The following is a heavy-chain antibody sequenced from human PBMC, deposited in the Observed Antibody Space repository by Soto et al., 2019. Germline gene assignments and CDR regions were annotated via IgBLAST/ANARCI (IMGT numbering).Heavy chain of an antibody. Sequence: SETLSLTCTVSGVSISSSTFYWVWIRQPPGKGLEWIGSVYYDGTTYYNPSLRSRVTISVDTSKNQFSLKMSSVTTADTAAYYCARRYGGTLAYWGQGTLVTVSS. D-gene: IGHD4-17*01. J-gene: IGHJ4*02. V-gene: IGHV4-39*01. CDR3: ARRYGGTLAY. CDR2: VYYDGTT. CDR1: GVSISSSTFY.